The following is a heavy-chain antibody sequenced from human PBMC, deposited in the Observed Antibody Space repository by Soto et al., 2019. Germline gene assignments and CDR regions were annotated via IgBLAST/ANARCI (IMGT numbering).Heavy chain of an antibody. CDR1: GFTFSSYA. CDR2: ISGSGGST. CDR3: AKGKTTRYTVTTRYYSDY. V-gene: IGHV3-23*01. Sequence: GGSLRLSCAASGFTFSSYAMSWVRQAPGKGLEWVSAISGSGGSTYYADSVKGRFTISRDNSKNTLYLQMNSLRAEDTAVYYCAKGKTTRYTVTTRYYSDYWGQGTLVTVSS. D-gene: IGHD4-17*01. J-gene: IGHJ4*02.